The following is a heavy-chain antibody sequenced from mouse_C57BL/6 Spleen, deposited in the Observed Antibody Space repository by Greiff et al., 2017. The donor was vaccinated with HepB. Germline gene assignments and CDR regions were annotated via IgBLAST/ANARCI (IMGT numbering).Heavy chain of an antibody. CDR1: GFTFSSYA. D-gene: IGHD4-1*01. CDR2: ISDGGSYT. V-gene: IGHV5-4*01. J-gene: IGHJ4*01. CDR3: ARAGTNAMDY. Sequence: DVHLVESGGGLVKPGGSLKLSCAASGFTFSSYAMSWVRQTPEKRLEWVATISDGGSYTYYPDNVKGRFTISRDNAKNNLYLQMSHLKSEDTAMYYCARAGTNAMDYWGQGTSVTVSS.